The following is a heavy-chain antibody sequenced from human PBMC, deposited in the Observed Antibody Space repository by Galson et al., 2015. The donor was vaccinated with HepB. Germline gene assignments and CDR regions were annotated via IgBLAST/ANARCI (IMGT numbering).Heavy chain of an antibody. CDR3: ARVGAQDFDWLFDY. D-gene: IGHD3-9*01. CDR1: GGSISSDGYY. CDR2: IYYSGST. J-gene: IGHJ4*02. Sequence: TLSLTCTVSGGSISSDGYYWNWIRQPPGKGLEWIGYIYYSGSTYYNPSLKSRVTISVDTSKNQFSLRLSSMTAADTAVYYCARVGAQDFDWLFDYWGQGTLVTVSS. V-gene: IGHV4-30-4*01.